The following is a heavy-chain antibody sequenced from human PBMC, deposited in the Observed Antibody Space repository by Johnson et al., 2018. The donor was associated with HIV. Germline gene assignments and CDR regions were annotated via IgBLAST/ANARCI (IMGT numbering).Heavy chain of an antibody. V-gene: IGHV3-23*04. CDR3: AKDSGYSSIYYKICAFDI. CDR1: GFTFTNYA. Sequence: VQLVESGGGLEQPGGSLRLSCAASGFTFTNYAMNWVRKAPGKGLEWVSLITGSGGTTHYADSVQGRFTISRDNSKNTVYLQMNSLRVEDTALYYCAKDSGYSSIYYKICAFDIWGHGTTVTVSS. D-gene: IGHD6-19*01. J-gene: IGHJ3*02. CDR2: ITGSGGTT.